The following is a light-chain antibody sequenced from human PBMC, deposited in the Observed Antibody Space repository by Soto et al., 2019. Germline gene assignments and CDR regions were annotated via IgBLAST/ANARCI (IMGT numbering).Light chain of an antibody. V-gene: IGKV1-5*03. CDR1: QSIGSW. J-gene: IGKJ2*01. CDR2: KAT. CDR3: QQYNDFQYT. Sequence: DIQMTQSPSTLYASVGDGVTITCRASQSIGSWLAWYQQKPGKAPNLLIYKATNLQSGVPSRFSGSGSGTDFSLTISSLQPVDSATYYCQQYNDFQYTFGQGTQLEI.